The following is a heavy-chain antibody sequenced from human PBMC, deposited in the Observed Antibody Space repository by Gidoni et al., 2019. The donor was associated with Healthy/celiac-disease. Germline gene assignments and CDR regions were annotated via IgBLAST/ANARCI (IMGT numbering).Heavy chain of an antibody. J-gene: IGHJ6*02. D-gene: IGHD3-10*01. Sequence: QVQLVESGGGVVQPGRSLRLSCAASGFTFSSYGMHWVRQAPGKGLEWVAVIWYDGSNKYYADSVKGRFTISRDNSKNTLYQQMNSLRAEDTAVYYCARDQGRGTRAGMDVWGQGTTVTVSS. CDR3: ARDQGRGTRAGMDV. CDR1: GFTFSSYG. CDR2: IWYDGSNK. V-gene: IGHV3-33*01.